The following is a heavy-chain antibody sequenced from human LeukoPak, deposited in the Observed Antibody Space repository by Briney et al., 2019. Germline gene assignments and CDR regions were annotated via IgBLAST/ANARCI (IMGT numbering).Heavy chain of an antibody. V-gene: IGHV3-30*02. Sequence: GGSLRLSCAASGFTFSSYGMHWVRQAPGKGLEWVAFIRYDGSNKYYADSVKRRFTISRDNSKNTLYLQMNNLRAEDTAVYYCAIITVTTPSDYWGQGTLVTVSS. CDR3: AIITVTTPSDY. D-gene: IGHD4-11*01. CDR2: IRYDGSNK. J-gene: IGHJ4*02. CDR1: GFTFSSYG.